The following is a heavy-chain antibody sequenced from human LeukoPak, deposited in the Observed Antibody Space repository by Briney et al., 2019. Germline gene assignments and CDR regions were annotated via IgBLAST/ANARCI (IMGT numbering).Heavy chain of an antibody. CDR3: ARGRGYDNYFYYYGMDV. Sequence: GESLRLSCAGSGFTFTDSAINWVRQAPGKGLEWVSSINNIATHSYYAASVKGRFSISRDDAKNSVYLQMHSLRAEDTAIYYCARGRGYDNYFYYYGMDVWGQGTTVTVSS. D-gene: IGHD5-12*01. CDR2: INNIATHS. V-gene: IGHV3-21*01. J-gene: IGHJ6*02. CDR1: GFTFTDSA.